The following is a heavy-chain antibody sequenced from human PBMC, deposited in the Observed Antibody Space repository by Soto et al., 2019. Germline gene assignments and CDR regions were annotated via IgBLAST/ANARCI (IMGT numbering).Heavy chain of an antibody. J-gene: IGHJ5*02. CDR1: GYTFTSYY. D-gene: IGHD5-12*01. V-gene: IGHV1-46*01. CDR2: INPSGGST. CDR3: ARVWTFRGGYAHHELRTNWFDP. Sequence: ASVKVSCKASGYTFTSYYMHWVRQAPGQGLEWMGIINPSGGSTSYAQKFQGRVTMTRDTSTSTVYMELSSLRSADTAVYYCARVWTFRGGYAHHELRTNWFDPWGQGTLVTVSS.